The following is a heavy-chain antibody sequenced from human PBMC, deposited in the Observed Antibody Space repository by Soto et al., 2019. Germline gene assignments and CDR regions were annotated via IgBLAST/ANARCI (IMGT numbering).Heavy chain of an antibody. CDR2: IWYDGSNK. CDR1: GFTYSSYV. J-gene: IGHJ4*02. D-gene: IGHD4-17*01. CDR3: AREPSMYGDYWGTCNY. Sequence: QVQLVESGGGVVQPGRSLRVSCAASGFTYSSYVMHWVRQAPGKGLEWVAVIWYDGSNKYYADSVKGRFTISRDNSKNTLYLQMNSLRAEDTAVYYCAREPSMYGDYWGTCNYWGQGTLVTVSS. V-gene: IGHV3-33*01.